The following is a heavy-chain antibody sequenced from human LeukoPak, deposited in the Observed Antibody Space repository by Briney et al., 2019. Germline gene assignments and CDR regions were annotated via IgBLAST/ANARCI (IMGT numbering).Heavy chain of an antibody. D-gene: IGHD2-2*01. CDR3: ARPQGYCSSTSCYGDAFDI. CDR2: INWNGGST. CDR1: GFTFSSYA. J-gene: IGHJ3*02. Sequence: GGSLRLSCAASGFTFSSYAMSWVRQAPGKGLEWVSGINWNGGSTGYADSVKGRFTISRDNAKNSLYLQMNSLRAEDTALYYCARPQGYCSSTSCYGDAFDIWGQGTMVTVSS. V-gene: IGHV3-20*04.